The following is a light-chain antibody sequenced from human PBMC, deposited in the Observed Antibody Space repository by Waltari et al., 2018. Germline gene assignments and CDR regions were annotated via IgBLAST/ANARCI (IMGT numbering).Light chain of an antibody. CDR2: WAS. V-gene: IGKV4-1*01. Sequence: DIVMTQSPDSLAVSLGVRATINCKSSQSVLYSSNNKNYLTWYQQKPGQPPKLLIYWASTRESGVPDRFSGSGSGTDFTLTISSLQAEDVAVYYCQQYLSAPFTLGQGTRLEIK. J-gene: IGKJ5*01. CDR1: QSVLYSSNNKNY. CDR3: QQYLSAPFT.